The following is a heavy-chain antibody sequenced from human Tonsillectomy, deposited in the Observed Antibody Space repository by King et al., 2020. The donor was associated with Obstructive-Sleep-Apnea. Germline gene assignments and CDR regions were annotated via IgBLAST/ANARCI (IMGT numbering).Heavy chain of an antibody. CDR1: GFTFNNYA. V-gene: IGHV3-23*04. D-gene: IGHD3-3*01. Sequence: VQLVESGGGLEQPGGSLRLSCAASGFTFNNYAMNWVRQAPGKGLVWGSSISGGGGTTDYADSVKGGLTISRDNSKNTLYLQMNSLRAEDTAVYYCAKPYYDFWSSYSETWFDSWGQGTLVTVSS. J-gene: IGHJ5*01. CDR3: AKPYYDFWSSYSETWFDS. CDR2: ISGGGGTT.